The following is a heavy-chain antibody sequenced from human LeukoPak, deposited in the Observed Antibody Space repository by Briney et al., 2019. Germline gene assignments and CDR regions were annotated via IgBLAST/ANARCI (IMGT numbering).Heavy chain of an antibody. CDR3: ARDLNYYDSSGYYLFDY. CDR1: GFTFSSYS. CDR2: ISSSSSYI. D-gene: IGHD3-22*01. J-gene: IGHJ4*02. Sequence: GGSLRLSCAASGFTFSSYSMNWVRQAPGKGLKWVSSISSSSSYISYADSLKGRFTISRDNAKNSLYLQMNSLRAEDTAVYYCARDLNYYDSSGYYLFDYWGLGTLVTVSS. V-gene: IGHV3-21*01.